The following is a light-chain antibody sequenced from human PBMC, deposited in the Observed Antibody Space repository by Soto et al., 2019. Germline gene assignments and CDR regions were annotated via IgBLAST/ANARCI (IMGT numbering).Light chain of an antibody. CDR3: ISYTTSVTYV. J-gene: IGLJ1*01. Sequence: QSVLTQPASVSGSPGQSITISCTGTSSDVGGYNYVSWYQQHPGKAPKLMISGVSNRPSGVSNRFSGSKSGNTASLTISGLQTEDEADYYCISYTTSVTYVFGNGTKVXXL. CDR2: GVS. V-gene: IGLV2-14*01. CDR1: SSDVGGYNY.